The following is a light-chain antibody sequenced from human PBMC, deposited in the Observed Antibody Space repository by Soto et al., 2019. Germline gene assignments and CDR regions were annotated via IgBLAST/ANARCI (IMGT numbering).Light chain of an antibody. CDR3: CSYADTYIFA. J-gene: IGLJ1*01. V-gene: IGLV2-11*01. CDR1: SSDVGGYNY. CDR2: DVS. Sequence: QSVLTQPRSVSGSPGQSVTISCTGTSSDVGGYNYVSWYQQHPGKAPKLMIYDVSKRPSGVPDRFSGSKSGNTASLTISGLQAEDEADYYCCSYADTYIFAFGTGTKVTVL.